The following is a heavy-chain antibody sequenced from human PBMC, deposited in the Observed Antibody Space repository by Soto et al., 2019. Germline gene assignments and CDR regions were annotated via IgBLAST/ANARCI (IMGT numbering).Heavy chain of an antibody. CDR3: ARFDGYYDYVWGSQGDAFDI. Sequence: SETLSLTCTVSGGSISSGGYYWSWIRQHPGKGLEWIGYIYYSGSTYYNPSLKSRVTISVDTSKNQFSLKLSSVTAADTAVYYCARFDGYYDYVWGSQGDAFDIWGQGTTVTVSS. CDR1: GGSISSGGYY. V-gene: IGHV4-31*03. D-gene: IGHD3-16*01. CDR2: IYYSGST. J-gene: IGHJ3*02.